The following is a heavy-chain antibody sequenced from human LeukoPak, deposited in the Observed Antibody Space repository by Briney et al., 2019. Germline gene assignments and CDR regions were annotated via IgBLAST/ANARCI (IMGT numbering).Heavy chain of an antibody. J-gene: IGHJ3*01. CDR2: ISSSSSYI. V-gene: IGHV3-21*01. Sequence: GGSLRLSCAASGIIFSSYSMSWVRQAPGKGLEWVSSISSSSSYIHYADSVKGRFTISRDNAQNSLYLQMNSLRVEDTAVYYCLGAFDFWGQGTMVTVSS. CDR3: LGAFDF. CDR1: GIIFSSYS.